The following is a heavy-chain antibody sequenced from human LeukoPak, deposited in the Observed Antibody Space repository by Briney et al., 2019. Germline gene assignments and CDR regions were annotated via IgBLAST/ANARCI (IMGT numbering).Heavy chain of an antibody. Sequence: GGSLRLSCAASGFTFSDYWMNWVRQAPGRGLECVANIKQDGSEKSYVDSVKGRFTISRDNAKNSLYLQMNSLRAEDTAVYYCAKTRDRGDWYGFYFYYYMDVWGKGTTVTVSS. CDR3: AKTRDRGDWYGFYFYYYMDV. CDR1: GFTFSDYW. J-gene: IGHJ6*03. CDR2: IKQDGSEK. V-gene: IGHV3-7*01. D-gene: IGHD2-21*01.